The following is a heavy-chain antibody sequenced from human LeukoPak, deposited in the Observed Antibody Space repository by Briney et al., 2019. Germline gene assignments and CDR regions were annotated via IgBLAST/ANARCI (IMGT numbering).Heavy chain of an antibody. CDR2: INPSGGST. CDR1: GYTFTGYY. Sequence: ASVKVSCKASGYTFTGYYLHWVRQAPGQGLEWMGIINPSGGSTSYAQKFQGRVTMTRDTSTSTAYMELSRLRSDGTAVYYCAREPGGYALRRYYFDYWGQGTLVTVSS. D-gene: IGHD2-2*01. J-gene: IGHJ4*02. V-gene: IGHV1-46*01. CDR3: AREPGGYALRRYYFDY.